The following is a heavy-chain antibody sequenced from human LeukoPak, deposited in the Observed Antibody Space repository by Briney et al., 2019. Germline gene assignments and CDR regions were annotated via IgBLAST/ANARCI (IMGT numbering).Heavy chain of an antibody. CDR1: GYTSNNYA. D-gene: IGHD6-13*01. Sequence: ASVKVSCKSSGYTSNNYAMNWVRQAPGQGLEWMGWINTNTGNPTYAQGFTGRFVFSLDTSVSTAYLQISSLKAEDTAVYYCARDTYSSSWYWFGLDVWGQGTTVTVSS. J-gene: IGHJ6*02. V-gene: IGHV7-4-1*02. CDR3: ARDTYSSSWYWFGLDV. CDR2: INTNTGNP.